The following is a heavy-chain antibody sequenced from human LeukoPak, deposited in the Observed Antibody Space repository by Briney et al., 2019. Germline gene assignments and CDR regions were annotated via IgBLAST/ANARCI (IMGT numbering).Heavy chain of an antibody. V-gene: IGHV3-74*01. CDR3: ARDLGQYYDTSDNWLDP. CDR1: GFTFSSYG. J-gene: IGHJ5*02. D-gene: IGHD3-22*01. Sequence: GGSLRLSCAASGFTFSSYGMHWVRQAPGKGLVWVSRINSDGINTSYADSVKGRFTISRDNAKNPLNLQMNSLRAEDTAVYYCARDLGQYYDTSDNWLDPWGQGTLVTVSS. CDR2: INSDGINT.